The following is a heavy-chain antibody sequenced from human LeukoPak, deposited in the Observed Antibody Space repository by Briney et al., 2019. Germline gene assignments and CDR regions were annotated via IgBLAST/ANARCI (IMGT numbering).Heavy chain of an antibody. Sequence: ASVKVSCKASGYTFTGYYMHWVRQAPGQGLEWMGWINPNSGGTNYAQKFQGRVTMTRDTSISTAYMELSRLRSDDTAVYYCARDSAVTNVNWFDPWGQGTLVTVSS. J-gene: IGHJ5*02. CDR2: INPNSGGT. V-gene: IGHV1-2*02. CDR3: ARDSAVTNVNWFDP. D-gene: IGHD4-17*01. CDR1: GYTFTGYY.